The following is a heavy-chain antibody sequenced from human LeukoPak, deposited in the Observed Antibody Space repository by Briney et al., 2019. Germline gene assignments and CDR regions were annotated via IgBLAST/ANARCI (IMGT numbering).Heavy chain of an antibody. D-gene: IGHD6-6*01. CDR1: GYTFITYE. V-gene: IGHV1-8*01. J-gene: IGHJ5*02. CDR3: ARAQGEIAASGGDP. Sequence: GASVKVSCKASGYTFITYEINWVRQATGQGLEWMGWMNPNSGNTGYAQKFQGRVTMTRNTSISTAYMELSSLRSEDTAVYYCARAQGEIAASGGDPWGQGTLVTVSS. CDR2: MNPNSGNT.